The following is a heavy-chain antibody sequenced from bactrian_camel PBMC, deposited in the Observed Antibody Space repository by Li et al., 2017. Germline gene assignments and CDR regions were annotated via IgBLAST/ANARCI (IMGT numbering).Heavy chain of an antibody. CDR1: EYTASTNC. CDR2: IYADGDRT. V-gene: IGHV3S1*01. CDR3: ATTGTGGCYRPTQPREYRY. Sequence: GQLVESGGGSVQGGGSLRLSCEFSEYTASTNCMTWFRQAPGKEREGVAAIYADGDRTFYGDFVLGRFIISRDNDKNILYLQMTSLEPEDTATYSCATTGTGGCYRPTQPREYRYWGQGTQVTVS. D-gene: IGHD8*01. J-gene: IGHJ4*01.